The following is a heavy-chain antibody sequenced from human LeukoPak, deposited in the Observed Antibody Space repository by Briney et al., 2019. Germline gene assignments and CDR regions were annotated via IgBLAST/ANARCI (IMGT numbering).Heavy chain of an antibody. Sequence: PGGSLRLSCTASGFSFDDYGMSWVRHAPGKGVEWVSSINWKCGSTIYAYSVKGRFTISRDNAKNSLYLLMNILRAEDTALYYCAREFGLAGPYFDYWGQGTLVTVSS. D-gene: IGHD3-3*01. V-gene: IGHV3-20*04. CDR1: GFSFDDYG. CDR2: INWKCGST. CDR3: AREFGLAGPYFDY. J-gene: IGHJ4*02.